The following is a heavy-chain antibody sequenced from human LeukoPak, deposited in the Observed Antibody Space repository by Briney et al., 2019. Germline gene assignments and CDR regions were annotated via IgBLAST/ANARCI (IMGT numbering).Heavy chain of an antibody. CDR1: GFTFSSYG. D-gene: IGHD4-17*01. Sequence: PGRSLRLSCAASGFTFSSYGMHWVRQAPGKGLEWVAVIWYDGSNKYYADSVKGRFTISRDNSKNALYLQMNSLRAEDTAVYYCASRDDYGAYWGQGTLVTVSS. V-gene: IGHV3-33*01. CDR3: ASRDDYGAY. CDR2: IWYDGSNK. J-gene: IGHJ4*02.